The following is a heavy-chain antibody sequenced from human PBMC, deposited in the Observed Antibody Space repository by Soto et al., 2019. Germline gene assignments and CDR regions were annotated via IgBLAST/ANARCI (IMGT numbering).Heavy chain of an antibody. CDR1: GCTFSRYA. D-gene: IGHD3-9*01. CDR2: IIPTFGTA. J-gene: IGHJ5*02. Sequence: GASVKVSCKASGCTFSRYAISWVRQAPGQGPEWMGGIIPTFGTANYAQKFQGRVTITADESTSTAYMELSSLRSEDTAVYYCARDRYYDILTGQPNWFDPWGQGTLVTVSS. CDR3: ARDRYYDILTGQPNWFDP. V-gene: IGHV1-69*13.